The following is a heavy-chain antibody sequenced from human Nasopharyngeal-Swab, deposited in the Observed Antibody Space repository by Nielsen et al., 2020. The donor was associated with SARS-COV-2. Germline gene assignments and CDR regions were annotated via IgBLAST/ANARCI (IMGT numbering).Heavy chain of an antibody. CDR3: ARAWKNWNYVVNAFDI. D-gene: IGHD1-7*01. CDR1: GFTFSSYS. J-gene: IGHJ3*02. V-gene: IGHV3-48*02. CDR2: ISSSSSTI. Sequence: GESLKISCTASGFTFSSYSMNWVRQAPGKGLEWVSYISSSSSTIYYADSVKGRFTISRDNAKNSLYLQMNSLRDEDTAVYYCARAWKNWNYVVNAFDIWGQGTMVTVSS.